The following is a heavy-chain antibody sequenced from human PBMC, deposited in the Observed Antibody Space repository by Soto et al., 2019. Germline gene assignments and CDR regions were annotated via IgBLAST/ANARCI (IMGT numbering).Heavy chain of an antibody. CDR2: ISSDGSNQ. CDR1: VFTFNNYG. V-gene: IGHV3-30*18. D-gene: IGHD3-22*01. Sequence: GALRLSCAASVFTFNNYGMNWVRQTPGKGLEWVAVISSDGSNQYYLDSVKGRFTISRDNSKDTVFLEVNSLRPEDTAIYFCAKNRVRGATMSSGMDVWGQGTTVTVSS. CDR3: AKNRVRGATMSSGMDV. J-gene: IGHJ6*02.